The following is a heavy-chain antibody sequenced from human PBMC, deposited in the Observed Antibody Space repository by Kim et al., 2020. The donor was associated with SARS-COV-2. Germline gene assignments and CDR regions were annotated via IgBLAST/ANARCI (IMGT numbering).Heavy chain of an antibody. V-gene: IGHV3-23*01. CDR1: GFTFSSYA. Sequence: GGSLRLSCAASGFTFSSYAMTWVRQAPGKGLEWVSTISSGGQTTHYADSVKGRFTISRDNSGNTLYLQMNSLRADDTAVYYCAKRGGDRLHWFDPWGQGTLVTVSS. J-gene: IGHJ5*02. CDR2: ISSGGQTT. D-gene: IGHD2-21*01. CDR3: AKRGGDRLHWFDP.